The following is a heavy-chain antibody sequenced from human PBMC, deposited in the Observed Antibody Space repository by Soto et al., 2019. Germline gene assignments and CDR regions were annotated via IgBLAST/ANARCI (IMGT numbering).Heavy chain of an antibody. CDR3: VRDGKKNLRDWFDT. J-gene: IGHJ5*02. CDR2: IYATGTT. V-gene: IGHV4-4*07. D-gene: IGHD1-1*01. Sequence: SETLSLTCTVSGASISGFYWSWIRRSAGKGLEWIGRIYATGTTDYNPSLKSRVMMSVDTSKKQFSLKLRSVTAADTAVYYCVRDGKKNLRDWFDTWGQGISVTVSS. CDR1: GASISGFY.